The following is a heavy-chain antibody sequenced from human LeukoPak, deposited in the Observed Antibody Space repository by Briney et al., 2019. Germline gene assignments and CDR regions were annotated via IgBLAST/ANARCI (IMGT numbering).Heavy chain of an antibody. CDR3: AREDGDYPFDY. D-gene: IGHD4-17*01. J-gene: IGHJ4*02. Sequence: PGGSLRLSCAASGFTFSSYGMHWVRQAPGKGLEWVAVISYDGSNKYYADSVKGRFTISRDNAKNALYLQMNSLRAEDTAVYYCAREDGDYPFDYWGQGTLVTVSS. CDR2: ISYDGSNK. CDR1: GFTFSSYG. V-gene: IGHV3-30*03.